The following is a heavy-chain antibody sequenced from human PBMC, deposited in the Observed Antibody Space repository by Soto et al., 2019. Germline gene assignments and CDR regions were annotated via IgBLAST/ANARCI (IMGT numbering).Heavy chain of an antibody. CDR1: GGSFSSSNDY. D-gene: IGHD2-2*01. CDR2: IYYDGNT. V-gene: IGHV4-39*01. CDR3: SSRSHLGVPPA. J-gene: IGHJ1*01. Sequence: SETLSLPCTVSGGSFSSSNDYWAWLRQPPGKGLDWIGSIYYDGNTYYNPSLKSRVAISVDTSKSQFSLKLSSVTAADTAVYFCSSRSHLGVPPAWAQRTLVTVSA.